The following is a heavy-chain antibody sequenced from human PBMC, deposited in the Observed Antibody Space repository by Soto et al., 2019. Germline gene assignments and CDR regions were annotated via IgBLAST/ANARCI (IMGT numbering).Heavy chain of an antibody. V-gene: IGHV4-59*08. J-gene: IGHJ4*02. CDR3: AKNWNWGSLVH. CDR2: IYYGGST. Sequence: SETLSLTCTVSGAAISSYDWSWIRQPPGKGLEWIGFIYYGGSTNYNPSLKGRVTISVDTPKNQSPLKLSSVTPADPAVYYCAKNWNWGSLVHWGQGTLVTAPQ. CDR1: GAAISSYD. D-gene: IGHD7-27*01.